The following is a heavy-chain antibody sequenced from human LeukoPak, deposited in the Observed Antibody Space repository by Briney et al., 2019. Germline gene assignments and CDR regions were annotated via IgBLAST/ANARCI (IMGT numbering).Heavy chain of an antibody. CDR2: IWYDGSNK. D-gene: IGHD6-13*01. CDR3: ARSLPYSSWYLLSHY. CDR1: GFTFSSYA. V-gene: IGHV3-33*08. Sequence: GGSLRLSCAASGFTFSSYAMSWVRQAPGKGLEWVAVIWYDGSNKYYADSVKGRFTISRDNSKNTLYLQMNSLRAEDTAVYYCARSLPYSSWYLLSHYWGQGTLVTVSS. J-gene: IGHJ4*02.